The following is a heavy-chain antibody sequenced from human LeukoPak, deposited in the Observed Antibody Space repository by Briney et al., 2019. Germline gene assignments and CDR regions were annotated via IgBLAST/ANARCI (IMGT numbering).Heavy chain of an antibody. CDR3: SSSWYNY. Sequence: GGSLRLSCAASGFTFSSYAMHWVRQAPGKGLEWVAVISYDGSNKYYADSVKGRFTTSRDNSKNTLYLQMNSLRAEDTAVYYCSSSWYNYWGQGTLVTVSS. CDR1: GFTFSSYA. V-gene: IGHV3-30-3*01. CDR2: ISYDGSNK. J-gene: IGHJ4*02. D-gene: IGHD6-13*01.